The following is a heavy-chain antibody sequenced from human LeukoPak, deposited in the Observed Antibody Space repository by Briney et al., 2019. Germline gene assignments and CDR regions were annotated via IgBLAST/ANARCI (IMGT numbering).Heavy chain of an antibody. CDR1: GFTFSRYT. V-gene: IGHV3-21*06. Sequence: PGGSLRLSCAASGFTFSRYTIHWVRQTTGRGLEWVSSISGTRNFIFYAESLKGRFTISRDNANNSVYLQMDTLRAEDTVVYYCARLINGYIDYWGQGTLVTVSS. J-gene: IGHJ4*02. CDR2: ISGTRNFI. CDR3: ARLINGYIDY. D-gene: IGHD2-8*01.